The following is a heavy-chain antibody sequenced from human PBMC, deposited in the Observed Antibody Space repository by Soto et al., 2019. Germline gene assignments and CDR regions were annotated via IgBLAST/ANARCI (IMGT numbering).Heavy chain of an antibody. CDR2: INAGNGNT. CDR1: GYTFTSYA. Sequence: GASVKVSCKASGYTFTSYAMHWVRQAPGQRLEWMGWINAGNGNTKYSQKFQGRVTITRDTSASTAYMGLSSLRSEDTAVYYCARDLRKYSRTFSDGMDVWGQGTTVTVSS. CDR3: ARDLRKYSRTFSDGMDV. V-gene: IGHV1-3*01. J-gene: IGHJ6*02. D-gene: IGHD6-6*01.